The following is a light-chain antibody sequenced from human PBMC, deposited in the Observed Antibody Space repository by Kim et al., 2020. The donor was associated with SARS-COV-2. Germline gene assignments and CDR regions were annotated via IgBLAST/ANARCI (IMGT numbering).Light chain of an antibody. CDR2: LELCGAY. V-gene: IGLV4-60*03. J-gene: IGLJ3*02. CDR3: ETWDRKMLWG. Sequence: VKPTCTPRSGHSTYTIAWHQQPPGKVPLYLMKLELCGAYNKVRGVPNLFAGASSGAVCYRTISNLQSEDVSDDYCETWDRKMLWGFDGGTQLTVL. CDR1: SGHSTYT.